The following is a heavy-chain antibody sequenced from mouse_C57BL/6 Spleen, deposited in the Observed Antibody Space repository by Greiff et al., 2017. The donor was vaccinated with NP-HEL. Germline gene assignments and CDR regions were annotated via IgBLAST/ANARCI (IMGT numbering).Heavy chain of an antibody. D-gene: IGHD1-1*01. Sequence: EVQGVESGGGLVKPGGSLKLSCAASGFTFSSYTVSWVRQTPEKRLEWVATISGGGGNTYYPDSVKGRFTISRDNAKNTLYLQMSSLRSEDTALYYCARTYYYGSSYLGYYAMDYWGQGTSVTVSS. CDR3: ARTYYYGSSYLGYYAMDY. J-gene: IGHJ4*01. CDR2: ISGGGGNT. CDR1: GFTFSSYT. V-gene: IGHV5-9*01.